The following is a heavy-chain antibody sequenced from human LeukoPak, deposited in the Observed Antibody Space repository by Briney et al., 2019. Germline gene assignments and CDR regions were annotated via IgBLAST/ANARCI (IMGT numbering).Heavy chain of an antibody. D-gene: IGHD1-7*01. Sequence: KAGGSLRLSCAASGFTFSSYSMNWVRQAPGKGLEWVSSISSSSSYIYYADSVKGRFTISRDNAKNSLYLQMNSLRAEDTAVYYCARDYSTGTKPAAYYYYMDVWGKGTTVTVSS. V-gene: IGHV3-21*01. J-gene: IGHJ6*03. CDR1: GFTFSSYS. CDR2: ISSSSSYI. CDR3: ARDYSTGTKPAAYYYYMDV.